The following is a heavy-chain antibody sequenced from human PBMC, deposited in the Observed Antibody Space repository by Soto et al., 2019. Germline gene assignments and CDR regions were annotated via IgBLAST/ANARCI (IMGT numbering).Heavy chain of an antibody. CDR3: AKADCSGGGCFRKFDY. Sequence: EVQLLESGGGLVQPGGSLRLSCAASGFAFSSYAMGWVRQAPGKGLEWVSTIRGNGGRTYTADSMAGRFTTSRDNSKNTLYRQMSSLRAEDPGLYFCAKADCSGGGCFRKFDYWGQGTQVTVSS. J-gene: IGHJ4*02. D-gene: IGHD2-15*01. V-gene: IGHV3-23*01. CDR2: IRGNGGRT. CDR1: GFAFSSYA.